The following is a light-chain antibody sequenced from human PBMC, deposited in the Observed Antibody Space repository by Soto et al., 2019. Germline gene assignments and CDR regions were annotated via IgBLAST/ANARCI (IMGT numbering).Light chain of an antibody. CDR1: QSVSSK. Sequence: EIVMTQSPATLSVSPGEGATLSCRASQSVSSKLAWYQQKPGQAPRLLIYGASTRATGIPARFSGSESGTEFALTIGSLRSEDFAVYYCQQYDNWPFSVGPGTKVDIK. V-gene: IGKV3-15*01. CDR2: GAS. J-gene: IGKJ3*01. CDR3: QQYDNWPFS.